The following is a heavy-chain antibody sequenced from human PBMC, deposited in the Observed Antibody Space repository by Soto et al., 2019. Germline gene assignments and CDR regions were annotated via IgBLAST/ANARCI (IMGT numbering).Heavy chain of an antibody. Sequence: EVQLVESGGGLVQPGGSLKLSCAASGFTFSGSAMHWVRQASGKGLEWVGRIRSKANSYATAYAASVKGRFTISRDDSKNTAYLQMNSPKTEDTAVYYCTNIVGATHYWGQGTLVTVSS. CDR2: IRSKANSYAT. CDR3: TNIVGATHY. J-gene: IGHJ4*02. D-gene: IGHD1-26*01. V-gene: IGHV3-73*01. CDR1: GFTFSGSA.